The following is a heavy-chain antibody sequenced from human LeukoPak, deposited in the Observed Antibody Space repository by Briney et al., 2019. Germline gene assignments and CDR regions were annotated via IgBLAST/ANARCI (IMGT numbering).Heavy chain of an antibody. J-gene: IGHJ4*02. Sequence: GGSLRLSCAASGFIFNNYWMSWVRQVPGKGPEWVANIKQDGGEKNYVDSVKGRFTISRDNAENSLYLQMNSLSAEDTAVYFCARDKIVGPTYFDYWGQGILVTVSS. V-gene: IGHV3-7*01. CDR3: ARDKIVGPTYFDY. D-gene: IGHD1-26*01. CDR1: GFIFNNYW. CDR2: IKQDGGEK.